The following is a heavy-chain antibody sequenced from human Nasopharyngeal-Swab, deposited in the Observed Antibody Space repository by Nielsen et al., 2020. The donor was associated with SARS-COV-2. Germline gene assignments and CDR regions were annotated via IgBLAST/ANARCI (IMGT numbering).Heavy chain of an antibody. V-gene: IGHV3-21*05. CDR1: GFTFSSYS. Sequence: GESLKISCAASGFTFSSYSMNWVRQAPGKGLEWVSYISSSSSYTNYADSVKGRFTISRDNAKNSLYLQMNSLRAEDTAVYYCARVAWDIVVVVAAGAPDYWGQGTLVTVSS. J-gene: IGHJ4*02. CDR2: ISSSSSYT. CDR3: ARVAWDIVVVVAAGAPDY. D-gene: IGHD2-15*01.